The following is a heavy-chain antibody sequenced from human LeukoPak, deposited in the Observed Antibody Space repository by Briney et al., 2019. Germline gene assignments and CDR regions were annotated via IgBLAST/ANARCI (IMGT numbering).Heavy chain of an antibody. V-gene: IGHV3-33*08. CDR1: GFTFSSYG. J-gene: IGHJ4*02. CDR3: ARDLDY. Sequence: GRSLRLSCAASGFTFSSYGMHWVRQAPGKGLEWVAVIWYDGSNKYYADSVKGRFTISRDNSKNTLYLQMNSLRAEGTAVCHCARDLDYWGQGTLVTVSS. CDR2: IWYDGSNK.